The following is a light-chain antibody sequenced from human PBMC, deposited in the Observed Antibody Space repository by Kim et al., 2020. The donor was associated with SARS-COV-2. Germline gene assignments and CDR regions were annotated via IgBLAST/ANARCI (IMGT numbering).Light chain of an antibody. J-gene: IGLJ1*01. CDR3: QAWDSSTAGV. CDR2: QDS. V-gene: IGLV3-1*01. CDR1: KLGDKY. Sequence: VSPGQTASITCPGDKLGDKYACWYQQKPGQSPVLVIYQDSKRPSGIPERFSGSNSGNTATLTISGTQAMDEADYYCQAWDSSTAGVFGTGTKVTVL.